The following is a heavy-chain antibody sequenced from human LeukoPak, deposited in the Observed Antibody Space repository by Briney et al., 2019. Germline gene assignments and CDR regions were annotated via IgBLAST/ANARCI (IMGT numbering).Heavy chain of an antibody. J-gene: IGHJ6*02. D-gene: IGHD6-13*01. Sequence: GGSLRLSCAASGFTFSHHWMHWVRQVPGKGLVWVSRINSDGSSTTCADSVKGRFTISRDNARNTLYLRMNSLRAEDTAVHYCARATSYSNYGMDVWGQGTTVTVSS. CDR2: INSDGSST. CDR1: GFTFSHHW. CDR3: ARATSYSNYGMDV. V-gene: IGHV3-74*01.